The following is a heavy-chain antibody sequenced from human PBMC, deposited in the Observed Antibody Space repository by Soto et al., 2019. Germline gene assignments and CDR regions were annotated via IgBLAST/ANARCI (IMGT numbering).Heavy chain of an antibody. CDR3: AREVPAAINWFDP. Sequence: PGGSLRLSCVGSGFLFGSYGMHWVRQAPGKGLEWVALILYDGSNEYYADTVKGRFTISRDKSTSTAYMELSSLRSEDTAVYYCAREVPAAINWFDPWGQGTLVTVSS. CDR1: GFLFGSYG. CDR2: ILYDGSNE. D-gene: IGHD2-2*01. V-gene: IGHV3-30*03. J-gene: IGHJ5*02.